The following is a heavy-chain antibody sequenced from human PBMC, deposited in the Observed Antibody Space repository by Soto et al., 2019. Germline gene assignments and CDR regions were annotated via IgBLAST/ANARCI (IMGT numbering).Heavy chain of an antibody. D-gene: IGHD6-19*01. CDR2: INPNSGGT. CDR3: ARVPAVAGYNWFDP. J-gene: IGHJ5*02. V-gene: IGHV1-2*04. CDR1: GYTFTGYH. Sequence: ASVKVSCKASGYTFTGYHMHWVRQAPGQGLEWMGWINPNSGGTNYAQKFQGWVTMTRDTSISTAYMELSRLRSDDTAVYYCARVPAVAGYNWFDPWGQGTLVTVSS.